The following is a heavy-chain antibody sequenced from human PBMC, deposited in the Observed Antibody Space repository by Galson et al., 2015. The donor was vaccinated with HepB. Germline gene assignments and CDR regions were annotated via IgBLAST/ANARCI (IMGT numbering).Heavy chain of an antibody. J-gene: IGHJ4*02. CDR2: ISGGTGRT. CDR1: GFTFSYYA. V-gene: IGHV3-23*01. D-gene: IGHD1-26*01. Sequence: SLRLSCAASGFTFSYYAMNWVRQAPGKGLEWVSGISGGTGRTYYAESVKGRFTISRDNSKNTVHLQMNSLRAEDTAVYFCAKGGQHLVELTSLLDYWGQGTLVTVSS. CDR3: AKGGQHLVELTSLLDY.